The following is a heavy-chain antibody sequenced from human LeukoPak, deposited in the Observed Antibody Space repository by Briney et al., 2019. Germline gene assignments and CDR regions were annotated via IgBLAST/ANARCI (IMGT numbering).Heavy chain of an antibody. D-gene: IGHD3-22*01. CDR1: GFTFSSYW. CDR3: ARVSGRGLYYYDSSGYYEDY. V-gene: IGHV3-7*01. CDR2: IKQDGSEK. Sequence: PGGSLRLSCAASGFTFSSYWMSWVRQAPGKGLEWVANIKQDGSEKYYVDSVKGRFTISRDNAKNSLYLQMNSLRAEDTAVYYCARVSGRGLYYYDSSGYYEDYWGQGTLVTVSS. J-gene: IGHJ4*02.